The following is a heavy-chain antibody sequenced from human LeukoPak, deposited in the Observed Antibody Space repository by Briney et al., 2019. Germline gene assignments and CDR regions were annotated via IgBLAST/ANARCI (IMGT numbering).Heavy chain of an antibody. V-gene: IGHV3-30-3*01. CDR2: ISYDGSNK. CDR3: ARVRRITIFGVVIHDAFDI. CDR1: GFTFSSYA. Sequence: PGGSLRLSCTASGFTFSSYAMHWVRQAPGKGLGWVAVISYDGSNKYYADSVKGRFTISRDNSKNTLYLQMNSLRAEDTAVYYCARVRRITIFGVVIHDAFDIWGQGTMVTVSS. J-gene: IGHJ3*02. D-gene: IGHD3-3*01.